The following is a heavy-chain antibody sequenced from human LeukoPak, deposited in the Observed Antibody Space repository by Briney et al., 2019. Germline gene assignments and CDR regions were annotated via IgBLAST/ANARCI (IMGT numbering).Heavy chain of an antibody. J-gene: IGHJ5*02. CDR3: ARGPSRSGSGSYTLGWNWFDP. D-gene: IGHD3-10*01. Sequence: SETLSLTCAVYGGSFSGYYWSWIRQSPGKGLEWIGEINHSGSTNYNPSLKSRVTISVDTSKNQFSLKLSSVTAADTAVYYCARGPSRSGSGSYTLGWNWFDPWGQGTLVTVSS. V-gene: IGHV4-34*01. CDR1: GGSFSGYY. CDR2: INHSGST.